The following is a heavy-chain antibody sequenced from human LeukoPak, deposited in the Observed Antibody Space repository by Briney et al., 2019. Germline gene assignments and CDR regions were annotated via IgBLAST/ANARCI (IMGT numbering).Heavy chain of an antibody. Sequence: GGSLRLSCAASGFTFDDYAMHWVRQAPGKGLEWVSLISWNGGSTYYADSVKGRFTISRDNSKNSLYLQMNSLRAEDTALYYCAKDMAAYYYASGNIDYWGQGTLVPVSS. CDR3: AKDMAAYYYASGNIDY. CDR2: ISWNGGST. D-gene: IGHD3-10*01. J-gene: IGHJ4*02. CDR1: GFTFDDYA. V-gene: IGHV3-43D*03.